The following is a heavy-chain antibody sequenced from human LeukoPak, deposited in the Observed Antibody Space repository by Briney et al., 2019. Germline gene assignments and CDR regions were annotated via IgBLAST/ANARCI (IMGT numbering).Heavy chain of an antibody. CDR1: GGSISSGGYS. J-gene: IGHJ3*02. Sequence: SETLSLTCAVSGGSISSGGYSWSWIRQPPGKGLEWIGYIYHSGSTYYNPSLKSRVTISVDRSKNQFSLKLSSVTAADTAVYYCARARYYYDRERNHDDAFDIWGQGTMVTVSS. CDR2: IYHSGST. CDR3: ARARYYYDRERNHDDAFDI. V-gene: IGHV4-30-2*01. D-gene: IGHD3-22*01.